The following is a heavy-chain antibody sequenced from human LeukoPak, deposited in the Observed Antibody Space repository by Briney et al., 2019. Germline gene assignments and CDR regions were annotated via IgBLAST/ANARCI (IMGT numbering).Heavy chain of an antibody. Sequence: PGGSLRLSCAASGFTFINAWMAWVRQAPGKGLEWVSSISSSSSYIYYADSVKGRFTISRDNVKNSLYLQMNSLRAEDTAVYYCARDRRTIFGVPRSFDIWGQGTMVTVSS. V-gene: IGHV3-21*01. J-gene: IGHJ3*02. CDR1: GFTFINAW. D-gene: IGHD3-3*01. CDR3: ARDRRTIFGVPRSFDI. CDR2: ISSSSSYI.